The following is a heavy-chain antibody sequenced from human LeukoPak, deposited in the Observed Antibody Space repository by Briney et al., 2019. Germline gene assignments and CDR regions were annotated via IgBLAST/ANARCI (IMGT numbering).Heavy chain of an antibody. D-gene: IGHD3-10*01. Sequence: ASVKVSCRASGYTFTGYYMHWVRQAPGQGLEWMGWINPNSGGTNYAQKFQGRVTMTRDTSISTAYMELSRLRSDDTAVYYCARDSSPEVLLWFGEFEWSRGGSLDYWGQGTLVTVSS. J-gene: IGHJ4*02. CDR3: ARDSSPEVLLWFGEFEWSRGGSLDY. CDR2: INPNSGGT. CDR1: GYTFTGYY. V-gene: IGHV1-2*02.